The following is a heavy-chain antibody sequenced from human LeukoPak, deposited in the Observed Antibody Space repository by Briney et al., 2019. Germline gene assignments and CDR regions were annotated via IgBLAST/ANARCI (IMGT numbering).Heavy chain of an antibody. J-gene: IGHJ6*02. D-gene: IGHD4-23*01. CDR3: ARHEGKLYYYYGMDV. V-gene: IGHV4-59*08. CDR2: IYYSGST. Sequence: KTSETLSLTCTVSGGSISSYYWSWIRQPPGKGLEWIGYIYYSGSTNYNPSLKSRVTISVDTSKNQFSLKLSSVTAADTAVYYCARHEGKLYYYYGMDVWGQGTTVTVSS. CDR1: GGSISSYY.